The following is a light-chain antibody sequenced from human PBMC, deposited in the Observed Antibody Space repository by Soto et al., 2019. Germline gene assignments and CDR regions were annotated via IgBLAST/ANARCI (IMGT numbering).Light chain of an antibody. V-gene: IGKV3-20*01. CDR2: DAS. CDR1: QSVSTN. CDR3: QQYGSSPTT. Sequence: EIVLTQSPGTLSLSPGERATLSCRASQSVSTNLAWYQQKPGQAPRLLIYDASSRATGIPDRFSGGGSGTDFTLTISRLEPEDFAVYYCQQYGSSPTTFGQGTKVDIK. J-gene: IGKJ1*01.